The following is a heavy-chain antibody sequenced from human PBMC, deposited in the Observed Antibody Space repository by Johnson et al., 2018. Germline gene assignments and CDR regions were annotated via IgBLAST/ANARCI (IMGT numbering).Heavy chain of an antibody. J-gene: IGHJ3*02. V-gene: IGHV3-66*02. CDR3: ARDSYYDSSGPSSDAFDI. Sequence: QLVESGGGLVQPGGSLRLSCAASGFTVSSNYMSWVRQAPGKGLEWVSVIYSGGSTYYADSVKGRFTISRDNSKNTLYLQMNSRRAEDTAVYYCARDSYYDSSGPSSDAFDIWGQGTMVTVSS. D-gene: IGHD3-22*01. CDR2: IYSGGST. CDR1: GFTVSSNY.